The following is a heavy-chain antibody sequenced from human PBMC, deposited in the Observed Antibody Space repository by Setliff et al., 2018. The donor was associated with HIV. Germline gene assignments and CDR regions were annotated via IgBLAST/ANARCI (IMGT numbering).Heavy chain of an antibody. D-gene: IGHD5-18*01. CDR1: GYTFSTFA. V-gene: IGHV1-18*01. Sequence: GASVKVSCKASGYTFSTFAISWVRQAPGQGLEWMGWISAYNGNTAQAQEFQGRVTMTRDTSTSTVYMELSSLRSGDTAVYYCARGVQLWSDYWGQGTLVTVSS. J-gene: IGHJ4*02. CDR3: ARGVQLWSDY. CDR2: ISAYNGNT.